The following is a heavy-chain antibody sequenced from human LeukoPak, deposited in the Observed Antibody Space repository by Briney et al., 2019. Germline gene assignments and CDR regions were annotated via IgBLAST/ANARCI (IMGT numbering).Heavy chain of an antibody. CDR3: ARRRIAVNYFDY. V-gene: IGHV4-39*01. Sequence: PSETLSLTCTVSGGSISSSSYYWGWIRQPPGKGLEWIGSIYYSGSTYYNPSLKSRVTISVDTSKNQFSLKLSSVTAADTAAYYCARRRIAVNYFDYWGQGTLVTVSS. D-gene: IGHD6-19*01. J-gene: IGHJ4*02. CDR1: GGSISSSSYY. CDR2: IYYSGST.